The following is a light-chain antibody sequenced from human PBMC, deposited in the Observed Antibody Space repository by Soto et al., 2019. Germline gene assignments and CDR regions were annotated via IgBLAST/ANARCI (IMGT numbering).Light chain of an antibody. CDR2: DVS. J-gene: IGKJ2*01. CDR1: QTVERW. CDR3: QQYKDYVYT. V-gene: IGKV1-5*01. Sequence: DIQMTQSPSSLSASEGERVISSCRASQTVERWMAWYQQKPGKAPKLLISDVSTLERGVPSRFSGSGSATEFTLTISGLQTDDFATYYCQQYKDYVYTFGQGTKVDI.